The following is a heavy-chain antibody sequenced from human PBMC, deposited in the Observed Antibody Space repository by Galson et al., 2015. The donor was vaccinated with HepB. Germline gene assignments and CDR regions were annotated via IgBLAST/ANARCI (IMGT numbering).Heavy chain of an antibody. CDR2: IDPSDSYT. J-gene: IGHJ6*03. CDR3: ARHLGARGNYYYYYMDV. Sequence: QSGAEVKKPGESLRISCKGSGYSFTSYWISWVRQMPGKGLEWMGRIDPSDSYTNYSPSFQGHVTISADKSISTAYLQWSSLKASDTAMYYCARHLGARGNYYYYYMDVWGKGTTVTVSS. CDR1: GYSFTSYW. D-gene: IGHD1-26*01. V-gene: IGHV5-10-1*01.